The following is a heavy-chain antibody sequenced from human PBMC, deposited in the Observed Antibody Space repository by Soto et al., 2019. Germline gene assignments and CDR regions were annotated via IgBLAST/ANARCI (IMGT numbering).Heavy chain of an antibody. CDR1: GYTFTSYD. CDR2: MNPNSGNT. CDR3: ARGLYSSGWSSYYYYYGMDV. D-gene: IGHD6-19*01. Sequence: VASVKVSCKASGYTFTSYDINWVRQATGQGLEWMGWMNPNSGNTGYAQKFQGRVTMTRNTPISTAYMELSSLRSEDTAVYYCARGLYSSGWSSYYYYYGMDVWGQGTTVTVSS. J-gene: IGHJ6*02. V-gene: IGHV1-8*01.